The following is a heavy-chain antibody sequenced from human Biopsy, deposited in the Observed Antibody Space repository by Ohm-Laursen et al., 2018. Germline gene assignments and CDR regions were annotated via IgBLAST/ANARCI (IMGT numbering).Heavy chain of an antibody. J-gene: IGHJ4*02. CDR1: GFRFSLYS. V-gene: IGHV3-21*01. CDR2: IENSENYT. CDR3: ARDYPSYSSVWYREPIIHC. D-gene: IGHD6-19*01. Sequence: SLRLSCTASGFRFSLYSMNWVRQAPGKGLEWVSSIENSENYTYYADSVKGRFTISRDNAKNSLYLQMNSLRAEDTAVYYCARDYPSYSSVWYREPIIHCWGQGTLVTVSS.